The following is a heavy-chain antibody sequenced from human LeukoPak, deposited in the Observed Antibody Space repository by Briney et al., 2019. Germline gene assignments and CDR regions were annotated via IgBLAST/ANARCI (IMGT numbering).Heavy chain of an antibody. CDR2: ISGSGSTS. CDR1: GFTVSSNY. Sequence: GGSLRLSCAASGFTVSSNYMSWVRQAPGKGLKWVSAISGSGSTSYYIDSVRGRFTISRDNSKNTLYLQMNSLRAEDTAVYYCAKKGLTVTTYYFDYWGQGTLVTVSS. CDR3: AKKGLTVTTYYFDY. J-gene: IGHJ4*02. D-gene: IGHD4-17*01. V-gene: IGHV3-23*01.